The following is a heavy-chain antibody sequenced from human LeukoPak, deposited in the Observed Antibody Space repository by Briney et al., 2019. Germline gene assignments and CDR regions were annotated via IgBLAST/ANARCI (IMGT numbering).Heavy chain of an antibody. J-gene: IGHJ4*02. D-gene: IGHD5-18*01. V-gene: IGHV3-21*01. Sequence: GGSLRLSCAASGFTFSSYSMNWVRQAPGKGLEWVSSISSSSSYIYYADSVKGRFTISRDNAKNSLYLQMNSLRAEDTAVYYCARGLPGYSYGPCWGQGTLVTVSS. CDR2: ISSSSSYI. CDR3: ARGLPGYSYGPC. CDR1: GFTFSSYS.